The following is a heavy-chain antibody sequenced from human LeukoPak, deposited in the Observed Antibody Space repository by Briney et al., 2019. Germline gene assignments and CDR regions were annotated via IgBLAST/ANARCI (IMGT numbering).Heavy chain of an antibody. D-gene: IGHD3-16*02. V-gene: IGHV3-33*01. CDR3: ARDFELSH. J-gene: IGHJ4*02. Sequence: GESLRLSCAASGFTFSSYGMHWVRQAPGKGLEWVAVICYDGSSKHYADSVRGRFTISRDNSKNTLYLQMNSLRAEDTAVYYCARDFELSHWGQGTLVTVSS. CDR1: GFTFSSYG. CDR2: ICYDGSSK.